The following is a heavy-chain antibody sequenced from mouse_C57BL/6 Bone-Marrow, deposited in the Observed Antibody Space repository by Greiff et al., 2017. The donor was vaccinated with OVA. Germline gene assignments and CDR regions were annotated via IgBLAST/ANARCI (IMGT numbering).Heavy chain of an antibody. Sequence: VQLQQSGPELVKPGASVKISCKASGYSFTGYYMNWVKQSPEKSLEWIGEINPSTGGTTYNQKFKAKATLTVDKSSSTAYMQLKSLTSEDSAVYYCARESIAMDYWGQGTSVTVSS. CDR1: GYSFTGYY. CDR3: ARESIAMDY. V-gene: IGHV1-42*01. CDR2: INPSTGGT. J-gene: IGHJ4*01.